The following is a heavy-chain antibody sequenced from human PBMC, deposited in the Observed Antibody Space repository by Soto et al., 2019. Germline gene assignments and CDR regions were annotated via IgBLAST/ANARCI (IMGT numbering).Heavy chain of an antibody. D-gene: IGHD6-13*01. CDR2: LSYSGST. Sequence: QVQLQESGPGLVKPSQTLSLTCTVSGGSISSGGYYWSWIRQHPGKGLQWIGYLSYSGSTYYNPSLKSRVTIPVDTSKNQFTLKVSSVTAADTAVYYCARGGIAAAAPPDYWGQGTLVTVSS. CDR1: GGSISSGGYY. CDR3: ARGGIAAAAPPDY. V-gene: IGHV4-31*03. J-gene: IGHJ4*02.